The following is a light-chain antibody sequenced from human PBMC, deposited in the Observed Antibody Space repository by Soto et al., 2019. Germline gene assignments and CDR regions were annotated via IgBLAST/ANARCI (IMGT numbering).Light chain of an antibody. V-gene: IGKV3-15*01. J-gene: IGKJ4*01. CDR3: QQYNNWPPLT. Sequence: EIVMTQSPGTLSVSPGEGATLSCRASHSVSSNLAWYQQKPGQAPRLLIYAASTRATGIPARFSGSGSGTDFTLTISSLQSEDFAVYYCQQYNNWPPLTFGGGTKVEIK. CDR1: HSVSSN. CDR2: AAS.